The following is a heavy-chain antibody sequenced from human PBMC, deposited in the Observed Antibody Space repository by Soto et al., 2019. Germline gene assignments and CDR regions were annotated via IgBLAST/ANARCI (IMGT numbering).Heavy chain of an antibody. Sequence: ASVKVSCKASGGTFSSYAISWVRQAPGQGLEWMGGIIPIFGTANYAQKFQGRATITADESTSTAYTELSSLRAEDTAVYYCARDKGQGHWFDPWGQGTLVTVSS. CDR1: GGTFSSYA. CDR2: IIPIFGTA. CDR3: ARDKGQGHWFDP. V-gene: IGHV1-69*13. J-gene: IGHJ5*02.